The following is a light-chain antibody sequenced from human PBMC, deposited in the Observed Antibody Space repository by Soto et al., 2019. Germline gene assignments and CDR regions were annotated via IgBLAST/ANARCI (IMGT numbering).Light chain of an antibody. CDR1: YTVGTN. CDR3: HQYSNKFRT. Sequence: EIVLTQFPAALSVSPVERAPLSCWDSYTVGTNLGWYQQKPGQAPRLLIYHTSTRATGVPARFSGSGSGTEFTLTISNLQAEDSEVYHCHQYSNKFRTFGQGTKGDIK. J-gene: IGKJ1*01. CDR2: HTS. V-gene: IGKV3-15*01.